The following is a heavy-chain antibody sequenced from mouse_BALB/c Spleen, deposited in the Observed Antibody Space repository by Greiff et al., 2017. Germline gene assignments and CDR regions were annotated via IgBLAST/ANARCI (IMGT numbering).Heavy chain of an antibody. CDR1: GYAFTDYA. V-gene: IGHV1S137*01. CDR2: ISTYYGDA. CDR3: ARNWGSPYYFDY. D-gene: IGHD4-1*01. J-gene: IGHJ2*01. Sequence: VQLQQSGAELVRPGVSVKISCKGSGYAFTDYAMHWVKQSHAKSLEWIGVISTYYGDASYNQKFKGKATMTVDKSSSTAYMELARLTSEDSAIYYCARNWGSPYYFDYWGQGTTLTVSS.